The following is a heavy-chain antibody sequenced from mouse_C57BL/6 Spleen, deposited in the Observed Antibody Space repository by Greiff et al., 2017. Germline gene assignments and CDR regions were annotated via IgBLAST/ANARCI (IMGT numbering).Heavy chain of an antibody. D-gene: IGHD1-1*01. CDR2: IWSGGST. CDR3: ARNPDGSSYCYAMDY. V-gene: IGHV2-2*01. CDR1: GFSLTSYG. Sequence: VQLQQSGPGLVQPSQSLSITCTVSGFSLTSYGVHWVRQSPGKGLEWLGVIWSGGSTDYNAAFISRLSISKDNSKSQVFFKMNSLQADDTAIYYCARNPDGSSYCYAMDYWGQGTSVTVSS. J-gene: IGHJ4*01.